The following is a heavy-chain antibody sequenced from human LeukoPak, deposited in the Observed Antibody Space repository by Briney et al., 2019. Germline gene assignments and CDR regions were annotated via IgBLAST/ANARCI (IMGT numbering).Heavy chain of an antibody. CDR3: ARYFDWLPPYYYYGMDV. J-gene: IGHJ6*02. CDR1: GGSFSGYY. Sequence: SETLSLTCGVYGGSFSGYYWSWIRQPPGKGLEWIGEINHSGSTNYNPSLKSRVTISVDTSKNQFSLKLSSVTAADTAVYYCARYFDWLPPYYYYGMDVWGQGTTVTVSS. V-gene: IGHV4-34*01. CDR2: INHSGST. D-gene: IGHD3-9*01.